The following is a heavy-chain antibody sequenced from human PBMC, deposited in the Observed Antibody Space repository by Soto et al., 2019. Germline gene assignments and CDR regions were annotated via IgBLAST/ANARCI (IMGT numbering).Heavy chain of an antibody. CDR2: ISYDGSNK. Sequence: GGSLRLSCAASGFTFSSYAMHWVRQAPGKGLEWVAVISYDGSNKYYADSVKGRFTISRDNSKNTLYLQMNSLRAEDAAVYYCARGEDIVLVPAAIGPFDYWGQGTLVTVSS. D-gene: IGHD2-2*01. CDR1: GFTFSSYA. V-gene: IGHV3-30-3*01. CDR3: ARGEDIVLVPAAIGPFDY. J-gene: IGHJ4*02.